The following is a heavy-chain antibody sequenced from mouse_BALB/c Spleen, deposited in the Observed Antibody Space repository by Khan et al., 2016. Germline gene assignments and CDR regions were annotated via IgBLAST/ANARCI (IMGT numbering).Heavy chain of an antibody. V-gene: IGHV3-5*02. CDR1: GISITTGNYR. J-gene: IGHJ4*01. CDR2: IYYSGTV. CDR3: ARDDGNFYYAMDY. Sequence: EVQLQESGPGLVKPSQTVSLTCTVTGISITTGNYRWSWIRQFPGNKLEWIGYIYYSGTVTYTPSLTSRTTITRNTSKNHFFLEMNSLTTEDTATYDCARDDGNFYYAMDYWGQGTPVTVSS. D-gene: IGHD2-1*01.